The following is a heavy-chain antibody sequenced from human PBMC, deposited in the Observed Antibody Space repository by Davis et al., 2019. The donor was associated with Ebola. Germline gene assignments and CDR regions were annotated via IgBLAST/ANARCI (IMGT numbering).Heavy chain of an antibody. Sequence: MPSETLSLTCTVSGGSIISSSSYWGWIRQPPRKGLEWIGSIYYSGITYYNPSLKSRVTISVDTSKNQFSLKLSSVTAADTAVYYCARTLVESVLVPAAPNYFDYWGQGTLVTVSS. V-gene: IGHV4-39*07. J-gene: IGHJ4*02. CDR1: GGSIISSSSY. CDR2: IYYSGIT. CDR3: ARTLVESVLVPAAPNYFDY. D-gene: IGHD2-2*01.